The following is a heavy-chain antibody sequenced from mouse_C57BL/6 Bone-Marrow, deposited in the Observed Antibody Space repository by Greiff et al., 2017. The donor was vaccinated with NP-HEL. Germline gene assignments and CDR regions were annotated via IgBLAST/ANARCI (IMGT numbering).Heavy chain of an antibody. V-gene: IGHV14-1*01. J-gene: IGHJ3*01. CDR1: GFNITDYY. CDR2: IDPEDGDT. D-gene: IGHD1-1*01. CDR3: TRDYGSLFAY. Sequence: VQLQQSGAELVRPGASVKLSCTASGFNITDYYMHWVKQRPEQGLEWIGRIDPEDGDTEYAPKFQGKATMTADTSSNTAYLQLSSLTSEDTAVYYCTRDYGSLFAYWGQGTLVTVSA.